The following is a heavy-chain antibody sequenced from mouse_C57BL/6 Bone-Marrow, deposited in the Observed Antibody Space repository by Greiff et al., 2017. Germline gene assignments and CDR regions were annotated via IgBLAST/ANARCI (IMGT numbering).Heavy chain of an antibody. Sequence: QVQLQQPGAELVKPGASVKLSCKASGYTFTSYWMHWVKQRPGQGLEWIGMIHPNSGSTKYNEKFKSKATLTVDKSSSTAYMQLSSLTSEDSAVYDCASWMSVRKGFDYWGQGTTLTVSS. CDR2: IHPNSGST. J-gene: IGHJ2*01. V-gene: IGHV1-64*01. CDR3: ASWMSVRKGFDY. CDR1: GYTFTSYW.